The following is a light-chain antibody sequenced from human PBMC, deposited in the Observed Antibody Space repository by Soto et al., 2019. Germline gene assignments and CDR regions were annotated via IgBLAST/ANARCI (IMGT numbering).Light chain of an antibody. CDR2: KAS. Sequence: DIQMTQSPSTLSGSVGDRVTITCRASQTISSWLAWYQQKPGKAPKLLIYKASTLKSGVPSRFSGSGSGTEFTLTISSLQPDDFAPYYCQHNNCYSEAFGQGTKVELK. J-gene: IGKJ1*01. V-gene: IGKV1-5*03. CDR3: QHNNCYSEA. CDR1: QTISSW.